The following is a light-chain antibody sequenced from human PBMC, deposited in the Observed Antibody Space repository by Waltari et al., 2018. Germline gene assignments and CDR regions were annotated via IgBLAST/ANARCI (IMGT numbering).Light chain of an antibody. V-gene: IGLV3-21*04. CDR1: NIGRNS. CDR2: YDS. J-gene: IGLJ2*01. Sequence: SYVLTQPPSVSVAPGTTAKITCGGNNIGRNSVHWYQQKPGQAPVLVINYDSDRPSGIPERVSGSNSGNTATLTISRVEAGDEADYYCQVWDGSSDHSVVFGGGTKLTVL. CDR3: QVWDGSSDHSVV.